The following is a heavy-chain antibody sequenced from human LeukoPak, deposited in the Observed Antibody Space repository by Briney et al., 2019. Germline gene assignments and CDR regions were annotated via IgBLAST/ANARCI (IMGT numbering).Heavy chain of an antibody. J-gene: IGHJ3*02. V-gene: IGHV1-69*13. CDR1: GGSFSNYV. CDR3: ARDQAVAGTTDAFDI. Sequence: SVKVSCKASGGSFSNYVISWVRQAPGQGLEWMGGIIPIFGTSNYALKFQGRVTIIADESTSTVYMELSSLRSEDTAMYYCARDQAVAGTTDAFDIWGQGTMVTVSS. D-gene: IGHD6-19*01. CDR2: IIPIFGTS.